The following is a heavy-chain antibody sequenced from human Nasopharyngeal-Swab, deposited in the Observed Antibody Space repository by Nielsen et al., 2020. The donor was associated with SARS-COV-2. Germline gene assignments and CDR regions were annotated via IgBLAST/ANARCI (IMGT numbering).Heavy chain of an antibody. CDR1: GFTFNNYN. J-gene: IGHJ4*02. V-gene: IGHV3-21*04. CDR2: ISSSSSYI. CDR3: TKSPAANPDSTGYYYFDA. Sequence: GGSLRLSCAASGFTFNNYNFNWVRQAPGKGLEWVSSISSSSSYIYYADSVKGRFTISRDNSKNTLYLQMNDLRAEDTALYYCTKSPAANPDSTGYYYFDAWGQGTLVTVSS. D-gene: IGHD3-22*01.